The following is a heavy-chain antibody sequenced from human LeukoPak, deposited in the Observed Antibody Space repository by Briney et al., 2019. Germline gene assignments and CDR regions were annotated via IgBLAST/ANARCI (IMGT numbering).Heavy chain of an antibody. CDR2: LSGSGDGT. J-gene: IGHJ6*03. Sequence: PGGSLRLSCAASGFPFSDFAMSWVRQAPGKGLRWVSTLSGSGDGTYFADALKGRFTISRDNSKNTLYLQMNSLRADDTAVYYCAKNEGWELHQYNLDVWGTGTAVTVSS. CDR3: AKNEGWELHQYNLDV. V-gene: IGHV3-23*01. D-gene: IGHD1-26*01. CDR1: GFPFSDFA.